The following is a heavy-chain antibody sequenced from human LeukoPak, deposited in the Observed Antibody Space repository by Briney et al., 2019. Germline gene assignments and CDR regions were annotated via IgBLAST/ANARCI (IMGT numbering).Heavy chain of an antibody. CDR3: ARDPESSSGWSPFDY. V-gene: IGHV3-74*01. CDR1: GFTFSSYW. CDR2: INSDGSST. Sequence: GGSLRLSCAASGFTFSSYWMHWVRQAPGKGLVWVSRINSDGSSTSYADSVKGRFTISRDNSKNTLYLQMNSLRAEDTAVYYCARDPESSSGWSPFDYWGQGTLVTVSS. J-gene: IGHJ4*02. D-gene: IGHD6-19*01.